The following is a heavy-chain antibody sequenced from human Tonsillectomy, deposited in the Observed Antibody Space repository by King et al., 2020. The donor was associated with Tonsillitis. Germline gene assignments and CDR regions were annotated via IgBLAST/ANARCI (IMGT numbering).Heavy chain of an antibody. D-gene: IGHD3-3*01. J-gene: IGHJ4*02. Sequence: VQLVESGGGLVQPGGSLRLSCAASGFTVSSNYMSWVRQAPGKGLQWVSVIYSGGSTYYADSVKGRFTISRDNSKNTLYLQMNSLRAEDTAVYYCARCQPLEWVLRQYYFDYWGQGTLVTVSS. CDR3: ARCQPLEWVLRQYYFDY. CDR1: GFTVSSNY. V-gene: IGHV3-66*01. CDR2: IYSGGST.